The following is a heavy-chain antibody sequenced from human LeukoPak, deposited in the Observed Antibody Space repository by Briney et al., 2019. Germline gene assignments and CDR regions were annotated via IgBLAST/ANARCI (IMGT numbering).Heavy chain of an antibody. Sequence: ASVKVSCKASGNTFTSQYMHWVRQAPGQGLEWMGIINPSGGSTSYAQKFQGRVTMTRDTSTSTVYMELSSLRSEDTAVYYCARVTYYYDSSGYYYLHYWGQGTLVTVSS. CDR2: INPSGGST. V-gene: IGHV1-46*03. CDR1: GNTFTSQY. CDR3: ARVTYYYDSSGYYYLHY. J-gene: IGHJ4*02. D-gene: IGHD3-22*01.